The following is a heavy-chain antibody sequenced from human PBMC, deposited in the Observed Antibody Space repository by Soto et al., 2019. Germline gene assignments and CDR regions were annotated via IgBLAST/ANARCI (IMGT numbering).Heavy chain of an antibody. Sequence: SETLSLTCAVYGGSFSGYYWSWIRQPPGKGLEWIGEINHSGSTNYNPSLKSRVTISVDTSKNQFSLKLSSVTAADTAVYYCARVSPYYDFWSGYYGFDYWGQGTLVTVSS. D-gene: IGHD3-3*01. CDR1: GGSFSGYY. CDR2: INHSGST. CDR3: ARVSPYYDFWSGYYGFDY. V-gene: IGHV4-34*01. J-gene: IGHJ4*02.